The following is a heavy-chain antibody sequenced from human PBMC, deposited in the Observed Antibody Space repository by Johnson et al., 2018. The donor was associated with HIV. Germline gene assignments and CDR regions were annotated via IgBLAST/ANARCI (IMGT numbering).Heavy chain of an antibody. Sequence: ELQLVESGGGLVQPGRSLRLSCAASGFTFDDYAMHWVRQAPGKGLEWVSGISWNSGSIGYADSVKGRFTISRDNAKNSLYLQMNSLRAEDTALYYCARARCSSTSCYDAFDIWGQGTMVTVSS. CDR1: GFTFDDYA. CDR2: ISWNSGSI. V-gene: IGHV3-9*01. D-gene: IGHD2-2*01. J-gene: IGHJ3*02. CDR3: ARARCSSTSCYDAFDI.